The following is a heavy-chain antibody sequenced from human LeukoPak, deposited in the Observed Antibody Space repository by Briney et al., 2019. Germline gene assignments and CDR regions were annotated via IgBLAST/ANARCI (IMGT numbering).Heavy chain of an antibody. Sequence: PGGSLRLSCAASGFTFSSYAMHWVRQAPGKGLEWVAVISYDGSNKYNADSVKGRFTISRDNSKNTLYLQMNSLRAEDTAVYYCARDRYYDSSGYYYKAHDAFDIWGQGTMVTVSS. CDR2: ISYDGSNK. CDR1: GFTFSSYA. V-gene: IGHV3-30-3*01. CDR3: ARDRYYDSSGYYYKAHDAFDI. J-gene: IGHJ3*02. D-gene: IGHD3-22*01.